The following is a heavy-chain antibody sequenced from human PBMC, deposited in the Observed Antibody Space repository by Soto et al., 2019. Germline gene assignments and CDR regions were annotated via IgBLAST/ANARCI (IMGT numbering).Heavy chain of an antibody. CDR3: TTRPRYDFWSGYYDGMDV. CDR1: GFTSSNAW. V-gene: IGHV3-15*07. Sequence: PGGSLRLSCAASGFTSSNAWMNWVRQAPGKGLEWVGRIKSKTDGGTTDYAAPVKGRFTISRDDSKNTLYLQMNSLKTEDTAVYYFTTRPRYDFWSGYYDGMDVWGQGTTVTVSS. CDR2: IKSKTDGGTT. J-gene: IGHJ6*02. D-gene: IGHD3-3*01.